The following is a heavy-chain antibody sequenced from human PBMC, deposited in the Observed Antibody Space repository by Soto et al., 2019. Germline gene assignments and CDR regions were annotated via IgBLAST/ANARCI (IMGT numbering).Heavy chain of an antibody. V-gene: IGHV3-30-3*01. CDR2: ISHDGGNK. CDR1: GFTFSSYA. CDR3: ARAPSQWLVKYYYYYGMDV. Sequence: QVQLVESGGGVVQPGRSLRLSCAASGFTFSSYAMHWVRQAPGKGLEWVAVISHDGGNKYYADSVKGRFTISRDNSKNALSMQMNSLRAEDTAVYYCARAPSQWLVKYYYYYGMDVWGQGTTVTVSS. J-gene: IGHJ6*02. D-gene: IGHD6-19*01.